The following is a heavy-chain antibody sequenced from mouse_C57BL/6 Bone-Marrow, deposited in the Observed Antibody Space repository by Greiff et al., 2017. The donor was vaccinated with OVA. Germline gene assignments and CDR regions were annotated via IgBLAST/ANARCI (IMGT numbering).Heavy chain of an antibody. CDR2: IYPGSGST. CDR1: GYTFTSYW. V-gene: IGHV1-55*01. J-gene: IGHJ2*01. D-gene: IGHD1-1*01. CDR3: ARGDYGSSYYFDY. Sequence: QVHVKQPGAELVKPGASVKMSCKASGYTFTSYWITWVKQRPGQGLEWIGDIYPGSGSTNYNEKFKSKATLTVDTSSSTAYMQLSSLTSEDSAVYYCARGDYGSSYYFDYWGQGTTLTVSS.